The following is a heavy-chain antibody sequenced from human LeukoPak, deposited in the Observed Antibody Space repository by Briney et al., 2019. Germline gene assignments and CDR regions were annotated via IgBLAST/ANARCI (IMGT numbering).Heavy chain of an antibody. CDR1: GYTFTGYY. CDR3: ARDPNTSGFKDY. V-gene: IGHV1-2*02. D-gene: IGHD6-19*01. J-gene: IGHJ4*02. Sequence: GASVKVSCKASGYTFTGYYMHWVRQAPGQGGEWMGWINPNSGGTNYAQNFQGRVTMTRDTSITTAYMELRSLRSDDTAVYYCARDPNTSGFKDYWGQGALVTVSS. CDR2: INPNSGGT.